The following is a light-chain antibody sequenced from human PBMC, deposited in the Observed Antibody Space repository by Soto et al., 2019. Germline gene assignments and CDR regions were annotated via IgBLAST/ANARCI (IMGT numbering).Light chain of an antibody. CDR2: LGS. J-gene: IGKJ3*01. V-gene: IGKV2-28*01. CDR1: QSLLHSNGYNY. CDR3: MQALQTPRT. Sequence: DIVMTQSQLSLPATPGEPASISCRSSQSLLHSNGYNYLDWYLQKPGQSPQLLIYLGSNRASGVPDRFSGSGSGTDFTLKISRVEAEDVGVYYCMQALQTPRTFGPGTKVDIK.